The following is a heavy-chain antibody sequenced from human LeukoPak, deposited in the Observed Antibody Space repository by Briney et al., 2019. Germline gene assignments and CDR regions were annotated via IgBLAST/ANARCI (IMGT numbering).Heavy chain of an antibody. D-gene: IGHD5-12*01. J-gene: IGHJ4*02. CDR3: ARDLYSVDY. CDR2: IWFDGSNK. CDR1: GFTFSSYG. V-gene: IGHV3-33*01. Sequence: PGRSLRLSCAASGFTFSSYGMHWVRQAPGKGLEWVAVIWFDGSNKYYADSVKGRFTISRDNSKNTLHLQMNSLRAEGTAVYYCARDLYSVDYWGQGTLVTVSS.